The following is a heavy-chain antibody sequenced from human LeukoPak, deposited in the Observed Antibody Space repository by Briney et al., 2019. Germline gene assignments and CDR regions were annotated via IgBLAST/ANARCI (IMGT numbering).Heavy chain of an antibody. D-gene: IGHD6-13*01. CDR2: INPNSGGT. CDR3: ARASLAAAEDY. CDR1: GYTFTSYA. V-gene: IGHV1-2*02. Sequence: ASVKVSCKASGYTFTSYAMNWVRQAPGQGLEWMGWINPNSGGTNYAQKFQGRVTMTRDTSISTAYMELSRLRSDDTAVYYCARASLAAAEDYWGQGTLVTVSS. J-gene: IGHJ4*02.